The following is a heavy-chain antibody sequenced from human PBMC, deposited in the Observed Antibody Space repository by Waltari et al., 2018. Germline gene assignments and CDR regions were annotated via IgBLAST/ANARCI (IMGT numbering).Heavy chain of an antibody. CDR2: IYHSGGT. Sequence: QVQLQESGPGLVMPSETLSLTCAVSGYSISSGYYWGWIRQPPGKGLEWIGSIYHSGGTYYNPTRKSRVTISVDTSKNQFSLKLSSVTAADTAVYYCAHPLFDLPDAFDIWGQGTMVTVSS. V-gene: IGHV4-38-2*01. J-gene: IGHJ3*02. CDR1: GYSISSGYY. CDR3: AHPLFDLPDAFDI. D-gene: IGHD3-9*01.